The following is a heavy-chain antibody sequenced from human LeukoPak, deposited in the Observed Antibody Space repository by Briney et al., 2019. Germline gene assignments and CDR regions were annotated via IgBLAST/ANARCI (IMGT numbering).Heavy chain of an antibody. CDR1: GFTFSSYA. CDR3: ARQHSSSPHRTTRDAFDI. CDR2: ISGSGGST. D-gene: IGHD6-6*01. J-gene: IGHJ3*02. Sequence: PGGSLRLSCAASGFTFSSYAMSWVRQAPGKGLEWVSAISGSGGSTYYADSVKGRFTISRDNSKNTLYLQMNSLRAEDTAVYYCARQHSSSPHRTTRDAFDIWGQGTMVTVSS. V-gene: IGHV3-23*01.